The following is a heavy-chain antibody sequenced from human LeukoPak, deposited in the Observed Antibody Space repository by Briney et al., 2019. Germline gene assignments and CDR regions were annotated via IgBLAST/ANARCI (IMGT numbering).Heavy chain of an antibody. Sequence: GGSLRLSCAASGLTFSSYAMHWVRQAPGKGLEWVAVISYDGSDKYYADSVKGRFTISRDNSENTLYLQMNSLRAEDTAVYYCARAPTVTTNIDYWGQGTPVTVSS. CDR2: ISYDGSDK. CDR1: GLTFSSYA. V-gene: IGHV3-30-3*01. CDR3: ARAPTVTTNIDY. J-gene: IGHJ4*02. D-gene: IGHD4-17*01.